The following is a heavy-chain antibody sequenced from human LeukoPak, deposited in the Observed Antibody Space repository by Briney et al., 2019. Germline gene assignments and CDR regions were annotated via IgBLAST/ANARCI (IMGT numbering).Heavy chain of an antibody. D-gene: IGHD2-2*01. Sequence: ASVKVSCKASGGTFSSYAISWVRQAPGQGLEWMGWINPNSGGKNYAQKFQGRVTMTRDTSISTAYMELSRLRSDDTAVYYCARPCGSTSGRTRTYNWFDPWGQGTLVTVSS. CDR3: ARPCGSTSGRTRTYNWFDP. V-gene: IGHV1-2*02. CDR1: GGTFSSYA. CDR2: INPNSGGK. J-gene: IGHJ5*02.